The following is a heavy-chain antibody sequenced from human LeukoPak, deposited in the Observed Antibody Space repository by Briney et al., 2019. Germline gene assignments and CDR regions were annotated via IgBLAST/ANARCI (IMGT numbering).Heavy chain of an antibody. D-gene: IGHD1-7*01. CDR2: ISYDGSHK. CDR3: AKADAGNYPPHY. Sequence: QPGRSLRLSCAASGFTFSSYDIHWVRQAPGKGLEWVALISYDGSHKYYADSVQGRFTVSRDNSKNTLYLQMNSLRVEDTAVYYCAKADAGNYPPHYWGQGALVTVSS. J-gene: IGHJ4*02. V-gene: IGHV3-30*18. CDR1: GFTFSSYD.